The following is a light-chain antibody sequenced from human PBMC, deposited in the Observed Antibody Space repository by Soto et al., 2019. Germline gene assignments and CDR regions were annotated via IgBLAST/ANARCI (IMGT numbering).Light chain of an antibody. CDR2: YIY. V-gene: IGKV3D-15*01. CDR3: KQHNQWPIT. J-gene: IGKJ5*01. CDR1: QSAGNF. Sequence: EIVMTQSPATLSVSPGETASLSCRASQSAGNFLAWYQQKPGQAPRLLIYYIYTRATGIPARFSGSGSGTEFTLTINSLQSEDSAVYYCKQHNQWPITFGQGTRLEIK.